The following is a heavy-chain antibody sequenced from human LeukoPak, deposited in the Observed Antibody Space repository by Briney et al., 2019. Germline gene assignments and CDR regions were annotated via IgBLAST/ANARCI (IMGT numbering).Heavy chain of an antibody. CDR2: ISAYNGNT. CDR3: ASGSPSLYCSGGSCYFRY. J-gene: IGHJ4*02. V-gene: IGHV1-18*01. Sequence: ASVKVSCKASGYTFTSYGISWVRQAPGQGLEWMGWISAYNGNTNYAQKFQGRVTITADESTSTAYMELSSLRTEDTAVYYCASGSPSLYCSGGSCYFRYWGQGTLVTVSS. D-gene: IGHD2-15*01. CDR1: GYTFTSYG.